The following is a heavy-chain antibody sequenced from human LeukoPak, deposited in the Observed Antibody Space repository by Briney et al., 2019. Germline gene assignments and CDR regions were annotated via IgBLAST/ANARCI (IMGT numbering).Heavy chain of an antibody. CDR2: INSDGSST. CDR3: ARGLRGYSSSCKDY. J-gene: IGHJ4*02. D-gene: IGHD6-13*01. V-gene: IGHV3-74*01. Sequence: GGSLRLPCAASGFTFSSYWMHWIRQVPGKGLVWVSRINSDGSSTTYADSVKGRFTISRDNAKNTLYLQMNSLRAEDTAVYYCARGLRGYSSSCKDYWGRGTLVTVSS. CDR1: GFTFSSYW.